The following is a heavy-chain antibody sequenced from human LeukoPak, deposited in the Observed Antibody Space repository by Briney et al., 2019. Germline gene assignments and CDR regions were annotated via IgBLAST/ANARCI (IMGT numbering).Heavy chain of an antibody. D-gene: IGHD6-19*01. CDR1: GGSISSYY. CDR3: ARDWSSSGWYDY. Sequence: SETLSLTCTVSGGSISSYYWSWIRQPAGKGLEWIGRIYTSGSTNYNPSLKSRVTMSVDTSENQFSLKLSSVTAADTAVYYCARDWSSSGWYDYWGQGTLVTVSS. J-gene: IGHJ4*02. CDR2: IYTSGST. V-gene: IGHV4-4*07.